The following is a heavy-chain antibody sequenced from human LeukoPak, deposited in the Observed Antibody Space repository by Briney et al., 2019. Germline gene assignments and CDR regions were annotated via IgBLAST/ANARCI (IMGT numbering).Heavy chain of an antibody. CDR2: SHNSGGT. CDR1: GVSMTNYY. CDR3: ARQPGGTAAFDI. Sequence: SSETLSLTCTVSGVSMTNYYWSWIRQSPGKGLEWIAYSHNSGGTKYNPSLKSRITISVDTSKNEISLKLSSVTAADTAVYYCARQPGGTAAFDIWGQGTTVTVSA. D-gene: IGHD1-14*01. J-gene: IGHJ3*02. V-gene: IGHV4-59*08.